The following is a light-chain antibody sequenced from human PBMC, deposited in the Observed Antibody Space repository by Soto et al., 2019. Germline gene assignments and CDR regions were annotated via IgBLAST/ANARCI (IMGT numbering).Light chain of an antibody. CDR3: QQYNNWLGT. Sequence: EIVITQSPSTLSLSLSERATLSFMPSQSVSSNFAWYQQKPGQAPRLLIYGASTRATGIPARFSGSGSGTEFTLTISSLQSEDFAVYYCQQYNNWLGTFGQGTKVDI. CDR2: GAS. V-gene: IGKV3-15*01. CDR1: QSVSSN. J-gene: IGKJ1*01.